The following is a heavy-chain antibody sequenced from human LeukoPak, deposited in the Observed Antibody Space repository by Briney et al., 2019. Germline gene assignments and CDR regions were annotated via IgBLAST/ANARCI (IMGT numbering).Heavy chain of an antibody. D-gene: IGHD3-16*01. V-gene: IGHV3-53*01. CDR2: IYSGGST. Sequence: GGSLRLSCAASGFTVSSNYMSWVRQAPGKGLEWVSVIYSGGSTYYADSVKGRFTISRDNSKNTLYLQMNSLRAEDTAVYYCARARGGNYFDYWGQGTLVTVSS. J-gene: IGHJ4*02. CDR3: ARARGGNYFDY. CDR1: GFTVSSNY.